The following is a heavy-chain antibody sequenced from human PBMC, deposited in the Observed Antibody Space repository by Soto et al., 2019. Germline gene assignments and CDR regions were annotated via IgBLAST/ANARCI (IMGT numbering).Heavy chain of an antibody. CDR3: ASRDPGTSVDY. J-gene: IGHJ4*02. CDR2: IYRTGST. CDR1: GGSCTSNHW. Sequence: TDSLTCAVSGGSCTSNHWWTWVRQPPGQGLEWIGEIYRTGSTNYNPSLKSRVTISLDKSENQFSLKVTSLTAADTAVYYCASRDPGTSVDYWGQGTLVTVSS. D-gene: IGHD1-7*01. V-gene: IGHV4-4*02.